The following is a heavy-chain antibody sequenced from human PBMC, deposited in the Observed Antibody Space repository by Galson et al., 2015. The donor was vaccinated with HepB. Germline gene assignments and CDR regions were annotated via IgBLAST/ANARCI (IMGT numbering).Heavy chain of an antibody. D-gene: IGHD3-10*01. CDR3: ARDFGGHGDF. CDR1: GDNFSRFA. V-gene: IGHV1-69*13. CDR2: IVPLVGIVGSI. Sequence: SVNVSCKASGDNFSRFAISWIRRAPGRGLEWMGGIVPLVGIVGSINYGQKFQDRITITADESTKTAYMELRSLRSDDTAVYYCARDFGGHGDFWGQGTLVTVS. J-gene: IGHJ4*02.